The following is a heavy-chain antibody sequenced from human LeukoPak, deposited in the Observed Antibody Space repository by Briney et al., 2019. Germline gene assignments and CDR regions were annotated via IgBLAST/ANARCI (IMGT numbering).Heavy chain of an antibody. D-gene: IGHD4-17*01. CDR1: GFNFNRYA. V-gene: IGHV3-23*01. CDR2: NSGSGGST. CDR3: AKSYYGDSNYFDY. Sequence: GGSLRLSCAASGFNFNRYAMSWVRQAPGKGLEWVSANSGSGGSTYYADSVKGRFTISRDNSKNTLYLQMNSLRAEDTAVYYCAKSYYGDSNYFDYWGQGTLVTVSS. J-gene: IGHJ4*02.